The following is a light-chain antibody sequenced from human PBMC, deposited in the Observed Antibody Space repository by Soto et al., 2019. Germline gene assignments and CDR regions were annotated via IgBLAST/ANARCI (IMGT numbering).Light chain of an antibody. CDR3: AAWDDGLKGPL. CDR2: NDN. V-gene: IGLV1-44*01. J-gene: IGLJ2*01. Sequence: QLVLTQPPSASATPGQTVTISCSGSRPNIGSNKVSWYQQLPGAAPKLLMINDNLRPSGVSDRFSGSKSGTSASLAISGLQTEDEADYYCAAWDDGLKGPLFGGGTKVTVL. CDR1: RPNIGSNK.